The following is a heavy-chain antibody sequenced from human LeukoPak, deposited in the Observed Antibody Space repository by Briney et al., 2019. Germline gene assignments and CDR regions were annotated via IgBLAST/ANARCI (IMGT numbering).Heavy chain of an antibody. CDR1: GYTFTSYG. CDR2: ISAYNGNT. J-gene: IGHJ5*02. Sequence: GASVKVSCKASGYTFTSYGISWVRQAPGQGLEWMGWISAYNGNTNYAQKLQGRVTMTTDTSMSTAYMELRSLRSDDTAVYYCARAMSRGIAAHWFDPWGQGTLVTVSS. D-gene: IGHD6-13*01. V-gene: IGHV1-18*01. CDR3: ARAMSRGIAAHWFDP.